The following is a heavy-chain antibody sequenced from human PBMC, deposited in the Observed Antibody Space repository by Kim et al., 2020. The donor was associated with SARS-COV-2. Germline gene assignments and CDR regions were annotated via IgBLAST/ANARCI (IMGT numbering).Heavy chain of an antibody. Sequence: SETLSLTCAVSGDSISTGNWWSWVRQAPGKGLEWIGEIYHSGNTNYNPSLKSRVSISVDKSKNQFSLNLNSATAADTAMYYCARLRTDTGSYFRFDSWGQGTLVTVSS. J-gene: IGHJ4*02. D-gene: IGHD1-26*01. CDR2: IYHSGNT. V-gene: IGHV4-4*02. CDR3: ARLRTDTGSYFRFDS. CDR1: GDSISTGNW.